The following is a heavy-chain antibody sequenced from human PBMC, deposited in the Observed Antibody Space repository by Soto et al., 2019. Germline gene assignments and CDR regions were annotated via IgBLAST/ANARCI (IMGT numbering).Heavy chain of an antibody. D-gene: IGHD6-19*01. CDR3: ARYASSGLDY. J-gene: IGHJ4*02. V-gene: IGHV4-59*02. CDR1: GGSVSGRY. CDR2: IYFTGTT. Sequence: SETLSLTCTVSGGSVSGRYWSWMRQPPGKGLEWIGSIYFTGTTSYNPSLKSRVSISVDTSGNQLSLRLTSVTAADTAVYYCARYASSGLDYWGQGTLVTVSS.